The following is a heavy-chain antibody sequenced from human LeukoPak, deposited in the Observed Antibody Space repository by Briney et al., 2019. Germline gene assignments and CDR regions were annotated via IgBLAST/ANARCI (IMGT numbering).Heavy chain of an antibody. CDR2: IYYSGST. Sequence: SETLSLTCTVSGGSISSYYWSWIRQPPGKGLEWIGYIYYSGSTNYNPSLKSRVTISVDTSKNQFSLKLSSVTAADTAVYYCARASGWYDPERFYYYYYGMDVWGQGTTVTVSS. CDR3: ARASGWYDPERFYYYYYGMDV. D-gene: IGHD6-19*01. J-gene: IGHJ6*02. CDR1: GGSISSYY. V-gene: IGHV4-59*01.